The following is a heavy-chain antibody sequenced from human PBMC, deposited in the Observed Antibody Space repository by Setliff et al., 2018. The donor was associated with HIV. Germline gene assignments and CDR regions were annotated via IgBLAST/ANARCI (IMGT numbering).Heavy chain of an antibody. V-gene: IGHV4-34*01. D-gene: IGHD1-7*01. CDR3: LLDVPLILRTSPPL. Sequence: SETLSLTCVVYGGSFSDYYWSWIRQPPGKGLEWIGEINHSGNTTYNPSLKSRVTMSVDTTKNQFSLKLNTVTAADTATYYCLLDVPLILRTSPPLWGLGTPVTVSS. CDR1: GGSFSDYY. CDR2: INHSGNT. J-gene: IGHJ4*02.